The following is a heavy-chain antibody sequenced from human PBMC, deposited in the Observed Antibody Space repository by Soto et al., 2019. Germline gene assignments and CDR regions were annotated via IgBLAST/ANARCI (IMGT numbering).Heavy chain of an antibody. CDR1: GYSFTSYW. V-gene: IGHV5-51*01. J-gene: IGHJ6*02. D-gene: IGHD6-13*01. Sequence: GESLKISCKGSGYSFTSYWIGWVRQMPGKGLEWMGIIYPGDSDTRYSPSFQGQVTISADKSISTAYLQWSSLKASDTAMYYCARLQDSSSWDDYYYGMDVWGQGTTVTVSS. CDR3: ARLQDSSSWDDYYYGMDV. CDR2: IYPGDSDT.